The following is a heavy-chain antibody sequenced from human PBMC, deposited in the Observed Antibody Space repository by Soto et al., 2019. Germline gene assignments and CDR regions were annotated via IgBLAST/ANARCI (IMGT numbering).Heavy chain of an antibody. V-gene: IGHV3-7*01. D-gene: IGHD3-22*01. CDR2: IKQDGSEK. Sequence: GGSLRLSCAASGFTFSSYWMSWVRQAPGKGLEWVANIKQDGSEKYYVDSVKGRFTISRNNAKNSLYLQMNSLRAEDTAVYYCARDRTYYYDSSGHHWGQGTLVTVSS. J-gene: IGHJ5*02. CDR1: GFTFSSYW. CDR3: ARDRTYYYDSSGHH.